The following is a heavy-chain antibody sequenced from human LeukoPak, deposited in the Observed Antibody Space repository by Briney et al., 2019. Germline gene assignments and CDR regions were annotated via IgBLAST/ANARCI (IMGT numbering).Heavy chain of an antibody. CDR2: INHSGST. CDR1: GGSFSDYY. J-gene: IGHJ6*02. V-gene: IGHV4-34*01. CDR3: ATIGRLGPLKNHSGMDV. D-gene: IGHD1-14*01. Sequence: NPSETLSLTCAVYGGSFSDYYWTWIRQPPGKGLEWIGDINHSGSTNYNPSLKSRVTISVDTSKNQFSLKLSSVTAADTAVYYCATIGRLGPLKNHSGMDVWGQGTTVTVSS.